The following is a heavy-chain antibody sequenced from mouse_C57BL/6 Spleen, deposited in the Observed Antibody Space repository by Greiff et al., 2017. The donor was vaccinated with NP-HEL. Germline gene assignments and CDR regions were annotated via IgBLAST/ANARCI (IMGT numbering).Heavy chain of an antibody. J-gene: IGHJ3*01. D-gene: IGHD2-2*01. Sequence: VQLQQPGAELVRPGTSVKLSCKASGYTFTSYWMHWVKQRPGQGLEWIGVIDPSDSYTNYNQKFKGKATLTVDTSSSTAYMQLSSLTSEDSAVYYCARGSTMVTTERPWFAYWGQGTLVTVSA. V-gene: IGHV1-59*01. CDR3: ARGSTMVTTERPWFAY. CDR2: IDPSDSYT. CDR1: GYTFTSYW.